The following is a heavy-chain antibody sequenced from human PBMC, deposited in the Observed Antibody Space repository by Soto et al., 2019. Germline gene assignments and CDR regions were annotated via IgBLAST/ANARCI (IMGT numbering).Heavy chain of an antibody. CDR2: TIPVFNTA. V-gene: IGHV1-69*01. J-gene: IGHJ4*02. D-gene: IGHD3-3*01. CDR1: GGTLSDHG. CDR3: ARDQMGFGVVNHFDY. Sequence: QVQLEQSGAEVKKPGSSVKVSCKASGGTLSDHGVAWLRQAPGQGLEWMGGTIPVFNTANYAQKFQGRVTITADESTSTAYMELSSLRSEDTAVYYCARDQMGFGVVNHFDYWGQGTLVTVSS.